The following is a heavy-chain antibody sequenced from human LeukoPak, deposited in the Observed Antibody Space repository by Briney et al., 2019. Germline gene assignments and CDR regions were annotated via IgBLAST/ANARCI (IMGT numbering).Heavy chain of an antibody. CDR2: IYDTGTT. V-gene: IGHV4-59*01. J-gene: IGHJ5*02. Sequence: SETLSLTCTVSGGSISSYYWSWLRQSPGKGLEWIGYIYDTGTTNYNPSLSSRVTISVDTSRNQFSLKLSSVTAADTAVYYCARGSSMRDWFDPWGQGTLVTVSS. CDR3: ARGSSMRDWFDP. CDR1: GGSISSYY. D-gene: IGHD2-2*01.